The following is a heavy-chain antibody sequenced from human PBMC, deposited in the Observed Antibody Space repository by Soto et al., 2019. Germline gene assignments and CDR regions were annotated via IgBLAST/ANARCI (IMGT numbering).Heavy chain of an antibody. J-gene: IGHJ6*02. V-gene: IGHV3-23*01. CDR1: GFTFSSYA. CDR3: AKVGCSGGSCYGRGYYYYYYGMDV. D-gene: IGHD2-15*01. Sequence: GGSLRLSCAASGFTFSSYAMSWVRQAPGKGLEWVSAISGSGGSTYYADSVKGRFTISRVNSKNTLYLQMNSLRAEDTAVYYCAKVGCSGGSCYGRGYYYYYYGMDVWGQGTTVTVSS. CDR2: ISGSGGST.